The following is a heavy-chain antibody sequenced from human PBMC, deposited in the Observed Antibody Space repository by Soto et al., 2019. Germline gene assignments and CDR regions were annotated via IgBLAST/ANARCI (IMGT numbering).Heavy chain of an antibody. J-gene: IGHJ1*01. CDR1: GYTFTSYG. CDR3: TREAGWQRMGPYD. V-gene: IGHV1-18*04. Sequence: QVKLVQSGSEVKKPGASVNVSCKAFGYTFTSYGFSWVRQVPGQGPEWLGWISAFNGDTQYAQTMKGRLTVTTDTSTTTVHMELRSLTPADTAVDYCTREAGWQRMGPYDWVQCTLVSV. D-gene: IGHD6-25*01. CDR2: ISAFNGDT.